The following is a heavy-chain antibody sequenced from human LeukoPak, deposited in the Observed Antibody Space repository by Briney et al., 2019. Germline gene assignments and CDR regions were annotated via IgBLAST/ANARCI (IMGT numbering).Heavy chain of an antibody. CDR2: ISGSGGST. J-gene: IGHJ4*02. V-gene: IGHV3-23*01. CDR3: AKVYYYDFWSGYYRAYYFDY. Sequence: GGSLRLSCAASGFTFSSYAMSWVRQAPGKGLEWVSAISGSGGSTYYADSVKGRFTISRDNSKNTLYLQMNSLRAEDTAVYYYAKVYYYDFWSGYYRAYYFDYWGQGTLVTVSS. CDR1: GFTFSSYA. D-gene: IGHD3-3*01.